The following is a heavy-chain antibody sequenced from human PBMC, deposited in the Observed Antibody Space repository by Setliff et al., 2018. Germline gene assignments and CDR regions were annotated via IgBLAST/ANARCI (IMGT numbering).Heavy chain of an antibody. D-gene: IGHD6-13*01. Sequence: PSETLSLTCAVYGGSFSGYYWSWIRQPPGKGLEWIGEINHSGSTNYNPSLKSRVTISVDTSKNQFSLKLSSVTAADTAVYYCAMILGGYSSSWGAFDIWGQGTMVTVSS. CDR2: INHSGST. CDR3: AMILGGYSSSWGAFDI. V-gene: IGHV4-34*01. J-gene: IGHJ3*02. CDR1: GGSFSGYY.